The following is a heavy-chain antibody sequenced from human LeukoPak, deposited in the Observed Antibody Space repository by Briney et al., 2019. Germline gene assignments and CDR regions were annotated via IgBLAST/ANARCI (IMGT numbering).Heavy chain of an antibody. D-gene: IGHD6-19*01. CDR3: ARVGSGWYFD. J-gene: IGHJ4*02. CDR2: IYYSGST. Sequence: KSSETLSLTCTVSGDSISTYYWSWIRQPPGKGLEWIGYIYYSGSTNYNPSLKSRVTISVDTSKNQFSLKLSSVTAADTAVYYCARVGSGWYFDWGQGTLVTVSS. V-gene: IGHV4-59*01. CDR1: GDSISTYY.